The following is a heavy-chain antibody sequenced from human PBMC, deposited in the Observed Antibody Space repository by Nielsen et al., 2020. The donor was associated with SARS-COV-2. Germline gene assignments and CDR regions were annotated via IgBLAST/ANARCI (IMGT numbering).Heavy chain of an antibody. CDR1: GFTFSGYW. CDR3: STGGVAAVGTYYYYYGMDV. CDR2: IKAKTDGETT. V-gene: IGHV3-15*01. D-gene: IGHD6-13*01. J-gene: IGHJ6*02. Sequence: GESLKISCAASGFTFSGYWMSWVRQAPGKGLEWVGRIKAKTDGETTVYAAPVQGRFTISRDDSEMTLYLQMDSLEIEDTGVYYCSTGGVAAVGTYYYYYGMDVWGQGTTVAVSS.